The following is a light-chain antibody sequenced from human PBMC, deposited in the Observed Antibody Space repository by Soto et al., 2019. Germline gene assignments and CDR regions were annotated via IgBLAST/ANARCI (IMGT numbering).Light chain of an antibody. Sequence: EIVLTQSPATLSVSPGERATLSCRASQSVNIYLAWYQQKPGQTPSLLIYGASSRATGIPVRFSGSGSGAEYTLTISSLEPEDFAVYYCQQYGNWPWTFGQGTKVDIK. CDR2: GAS. J-gene: IGKJ1*01. V-gene: IGKV3-11*01. CDR1: QSVNIY. CDR3: QQYGNWPWT.